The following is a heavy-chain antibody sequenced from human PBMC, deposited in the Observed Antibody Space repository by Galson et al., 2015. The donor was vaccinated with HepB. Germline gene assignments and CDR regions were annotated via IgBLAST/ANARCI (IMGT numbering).Heavy chain of an antibody. Sequence: SVKVSCKASGYTFTSYYMHWVRRAPGQGLEWMGIINPSGGSTSYAQKLQGRVTMTRDTSTSTVYMELSSLRSEDTAVYYCARDGYSSGPWLNNWFDPWGQGTLVTVSS. CDR1: GYTFTSYY. V-gene: IGHV1-46*04. D-gene: IGHD6-19*01. J-gene: IGHJ5*02. CDR3: ARDGYSSGPWLNNWFDP. CDR2: INPSGGST.